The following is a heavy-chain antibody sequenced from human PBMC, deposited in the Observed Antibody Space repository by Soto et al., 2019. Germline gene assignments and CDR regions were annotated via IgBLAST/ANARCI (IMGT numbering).Heavy chain of an antibody. CDR1: GFIFSRYT. D-gene: IGHD3-22*01. J-gene: IGHJ4*02. V-gene: IGHV3-21*04. CDR2: ISSSSSYI. Sequence: GGSLRLSCAASGFIFSRYTMNWVRQAPGKGLEWVSSISSSSSYIYYGDSVKGRFTISRDNAKNSLYLQMNSLRAEDTAVYYCARDYDSSGYYDRYFDYWGQGTLVTVSS. CDR3: ARDYDSSGYYDRYFDY.